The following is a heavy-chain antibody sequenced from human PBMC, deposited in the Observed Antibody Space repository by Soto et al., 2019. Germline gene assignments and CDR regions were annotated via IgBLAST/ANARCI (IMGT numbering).Heavy chain of an antibody. CDR1: GYTFNSYG. V-gene: IGHV1-18*01. CDR3: ARGFRLDYFDY. CDR2: IRVKNGNT. Sequence: ASVKVSCKASGYTFNSYGISWVRQAPGQGLEWMGWIRVKNGNTNYAQNFQGRFTMTTDTSTSTAYMELRSLRSDDTAVYYCARGFRLDYFDYWGQGSLVTVSS. J-gene: IGHJ4*02. D-gene: IGHD3-10*01.